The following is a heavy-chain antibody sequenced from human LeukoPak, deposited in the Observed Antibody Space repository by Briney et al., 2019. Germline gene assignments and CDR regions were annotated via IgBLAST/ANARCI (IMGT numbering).Heavy chain of an antibody. CDR1: GYTFTGCY. CDR3: ARASYNDY. D-gene: IGHD1-1*01. J-gene: IGHJ4*02. V-gene: IGHV1-2*02. Sequence: ASVKVSCKASGYTFTGCYMHWVRHGPGQGLEWMGWINPNSGGTNYAQNFQGRVTMTRDTSISTAYMELSSLRSDDTAVYYCARASYNDYWGQGTLVTVSS. CDR2: INPNSGGT.